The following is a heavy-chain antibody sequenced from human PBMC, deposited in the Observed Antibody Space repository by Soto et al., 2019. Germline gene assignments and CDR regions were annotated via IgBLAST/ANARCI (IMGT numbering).Heavy chain of an antibody. CDR3: ARDQRGGTPLDYYYGMDV. V-gene: IGHV3-33*01. CDR2: IWYDGSNK. J-gene: IGHJ6*02. D-gene: IGHD2-15*01. Sequence: GGSLRLSCAASGFTFSSYGMHWVRQAPGKGLEWVAVIWYDGSNKYYADSVKGRFTISRDNSKNTLYLQMNSLRAEDTAVYYCARDQRGGTPLDYYYGMDVWGQGTTVTVSS. CDR1: GFTFSSYG.